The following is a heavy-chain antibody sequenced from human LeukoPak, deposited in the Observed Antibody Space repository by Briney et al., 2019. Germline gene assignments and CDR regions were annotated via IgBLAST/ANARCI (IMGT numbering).Heavy chain of an antibody. CDR2: INHSGST. CDR3: ARYRALVVVDNWFDP. Sequence: KSSETLSLTCTVSGGSISSYYWSWIRQPPGKGLEWIGEINHSGSTNYNPSLKSRVTISVDTSKNQFSLKLSSVTAADTAMYYCARYRALVVVDNWFDPWGQGTLVTVSS. CDR1: GGSISSYY. J-gene: IGHJ5*02. V-gene: IGHV4-34*01. D-gene: IGHD3-22*01.